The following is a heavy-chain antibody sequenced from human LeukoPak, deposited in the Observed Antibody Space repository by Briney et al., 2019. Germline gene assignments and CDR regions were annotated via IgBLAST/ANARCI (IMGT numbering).Heavy chain of an antibody. D-gene: IGHD4-23*01. Sequence: ASVKVSCKASGYTFTSYYMHWVRQAPGQGLEWMGIINPSGGSTSYAQKFQGRVTMTRDMSTSTAYMELRSLRSDDTAVYYCARDLGGNSDYWGQGTLVTVSS. V-gene: IGHV1-46*01. CDR3: ARDLGGNSDY. J-gene: IGHJ4*02. CDR2: INPSGGST. CDR1: GYTFTSYY.